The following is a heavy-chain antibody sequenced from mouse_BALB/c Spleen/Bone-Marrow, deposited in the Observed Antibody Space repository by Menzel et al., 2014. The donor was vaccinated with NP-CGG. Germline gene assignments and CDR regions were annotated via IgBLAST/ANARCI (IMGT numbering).Heavy chain of an antibody. V-gene: IGHV4-1*02. D-gene: IGHD2-1*01. CDR2: INPDSSTI. CDR3: ARQGYYGKGDY. Sequence: DVMLVESGGGLVQPGGSLKLSCAASGFDFXRYWMSWVRQAPGKGLEWIGEINPDSSTINYTPSLKDKFITSRDNAKNTLYLQMSKVRSEDTALYYCARQGYYGKGDYWGQGTTLTVSS. CDR1: GFDFXRYW. J-gene: IGHJ2*01.